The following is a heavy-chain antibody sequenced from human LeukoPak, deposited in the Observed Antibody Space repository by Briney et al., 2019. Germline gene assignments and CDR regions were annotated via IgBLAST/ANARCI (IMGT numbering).Heavy chain of an antibody. V-gene: IGHV4-59*01. CDR3: AREAYCGGDCYSGFDY. CDR2: IYYSGST. Sequence: SETLSLTCTVSGGSISSYHWSWIRQPPGKGLEWIGYIYYSGSTNYNPSLKSRVTISVDTSKNQFSLKLSSVTAADTAVYYCAREAYCGGDCYSGFDYWGQGTLVTVSS. D-gene: IGHD2-21*02. J-gene: IGHJ4*02. CDR1: GGSISSYH.